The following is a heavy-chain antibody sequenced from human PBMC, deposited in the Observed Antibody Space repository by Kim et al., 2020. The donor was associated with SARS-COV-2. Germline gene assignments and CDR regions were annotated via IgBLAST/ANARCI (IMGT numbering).Heavy chain of an antibody. J-gene: IGHJ4*02. CDR3: TVLGGSGSYFTSNN. D-gene: IGHD3-10*01. Sequence: GGSLRLSCAASGFTFTTAWMSWVRQAPGKGLECVALFKGKTDGATTDYAAPVKGRFTLSRDESKNTLYLQMNSLQTEDTALYYCTVLGGSGSYFTSNNWGQGTLVTVSS. CDR1: GFTFTTAW. V-gene: IGHV3-15*01. CDR2: FKGKTDGATT.